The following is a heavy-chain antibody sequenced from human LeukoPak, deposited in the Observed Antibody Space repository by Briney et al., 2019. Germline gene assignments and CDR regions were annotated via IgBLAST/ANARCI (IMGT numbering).Heavy chain of an antibody. CDR1: GGSISSGGYS. J-gene: IGHJ4*02. CDR3: ARNYFDSSGYPQYYFDY. V-gene: IGHV4-30-2*01. Sequence: PSETLSLTCAVSGGSISSGGYSWSWIRQPPGKGLEWIGYIYHSGSTYCNPSLKTRVTISVDRSKNQFPLELSSVTAADTAVYYCARNYFDSSGYPQYYFDYWGQGTLVTVSS. D-gene: IGHD3-22*01. CDR2: IYHSGST.